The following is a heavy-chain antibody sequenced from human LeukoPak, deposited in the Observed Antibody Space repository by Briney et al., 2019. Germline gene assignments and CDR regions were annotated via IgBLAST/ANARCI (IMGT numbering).Heavy chain of an antibody. CDR1: GFTVSSSY. Sequence: GGSRRLSCTASGFTVSSSYMSWVRQAPGKGLEWVSVIYIVGSTYYADSVKGRFTISRDNSKNTPYLQMNSLRAEDTAVYFCARGGGLDVWGQGATVTVSS. J-gene: IGHJ6*02. CDR3: ARGGGLDV. V-gene: IGHV3-53*03. CDR2: IYIVGST.